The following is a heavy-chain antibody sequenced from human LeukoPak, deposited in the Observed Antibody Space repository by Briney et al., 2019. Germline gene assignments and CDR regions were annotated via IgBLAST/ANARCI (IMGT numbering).Heavy chain of an antibody. Sequence: ASVKVSCKASGYTFTSYDTNWVRQATGQGLEWMGWMNPNSGNTGYAQKFQGRVTMTRNTSISTAYMELSSLRSEDTAVYYCARGAQYDFWSGYFYYGMDVWGQGTTVTVSS. CDR2: MNPNSGNT. CDR1: GYTFTSYD. D-gene: IGHD3-3*01. J-gene: IGHJ6*02. CDR3: ARGAQYDFWSGYFYYGMDV. V-gene: IGHV1-8*01.